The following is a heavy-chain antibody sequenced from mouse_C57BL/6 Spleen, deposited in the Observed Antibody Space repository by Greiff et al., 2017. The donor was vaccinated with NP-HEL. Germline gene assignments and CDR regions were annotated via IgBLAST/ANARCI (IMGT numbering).Heavy chain of an antibody. D-gene: IGHD1-1*01. J-gene: IGHJ4*01. CDR3: ARGGNYGSSGAMDY. V-gene: IGHV1-61*01. CDR1: GYTFTSYW. Sequence: VQLQQPGAELVRPGSSVKLSCKASGYTFTSYWMDWVKQRPGQGLEWIGNIYPSDSETHYNQKFKDKATLTVDKSSSTAYMQLSSLTSEDSAVYYCARGGNYGSSGAMDYWGQGTSVTVSS. CDR2: IYPSDSET.